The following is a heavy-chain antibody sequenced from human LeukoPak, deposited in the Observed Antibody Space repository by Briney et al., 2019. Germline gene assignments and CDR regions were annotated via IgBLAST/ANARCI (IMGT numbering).Heavy chain of an antibody. CDR2: ITGRGGNT. Sequence: GGSLRLSCAASGFTFSNYAMSWVRQAPGKGLEGVSAITGRGGNTYYADSVKGRFTISRDNYKNTLYLQMNSLRDEDTAVYYCAKWGDFDVLTGYYVPDFWGQGTLVTVSS. V-gene: IGHV3-23*01. D-gene: IGHD3-9*01. CDR1: GFTFSNYA. CDR3: AKWGDFDVLTGYYVPDF. J-gene: IGHJ4*02.